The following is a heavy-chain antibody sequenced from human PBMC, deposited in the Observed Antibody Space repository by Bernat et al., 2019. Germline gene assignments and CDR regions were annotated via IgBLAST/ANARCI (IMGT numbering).Heavy chain of an antibody. V-gene: IGHV4-4*02. CDR1: GFTFSSYA. CDR3: ARGAPSGTYDYGDSLNWFDP. Sequence: VQLLESGGGLVQPGGSLRLSCAASGFTFSSYAMSWVRQAPGKGLEWIGEINHSGSTNYNPSLKSRVTISVDTSKNQFSLKLSSVTAADTAVYYCARGAPSGTYDYGDSLNWFDPWGQGTLVTVSS. D-gene: IGHD4-17*01. CDR2: INHSGST. J-gene: IGHJ5*02.